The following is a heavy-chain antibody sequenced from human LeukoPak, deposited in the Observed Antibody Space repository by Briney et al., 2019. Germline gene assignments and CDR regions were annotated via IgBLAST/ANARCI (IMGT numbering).Heavy chain of an antibody. D-gene: IGHD3-10*01. J-gene: IGHJ4*02. Sequence: GSLRLSCAASGFTFSSYAMHWVRQAPGKGLEWVAVISYDGSNKYYADSVKGRFTISRDNSKNTLYLQMNSLRAEDTAVYYCAREKSRSAMRGSITMVRGVISLADYWGQGTLVTVSS. CDR2: ISYDGSNK. CDR1: GFTFSSYA. CDR3: AREKSRSAMRGSITMVRGVISLADY. V-gene: IGHV3-30*04.